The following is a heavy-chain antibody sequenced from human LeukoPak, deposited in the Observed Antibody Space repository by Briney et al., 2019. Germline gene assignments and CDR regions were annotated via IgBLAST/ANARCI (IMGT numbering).Heavy chain of an antibody. CDR1: GGSISSSSYY. CDR3: AGPFLEYQLPSLG. D-gene: IGHD2-2*01. CDR2: IYYSGST. V-gene: IGHV4-39*01. J-gene: IGHJ4*02. Sequence: PSETLSLTCTVSGGSISSSSYYWGWIRQPPGKGLEWIGSIYYSGSTYYNPSLKSRVTISVDTSKNQFSLKLSSVTAADTAVYYCAGPFLEYQLPSLGWGQGTLVTVSS.